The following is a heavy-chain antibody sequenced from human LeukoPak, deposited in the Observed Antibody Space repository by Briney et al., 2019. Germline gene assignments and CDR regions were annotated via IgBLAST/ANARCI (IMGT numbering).Heavy chain of an antibody. CDR3: ARDLDLNFDY. J-gene: IGHJ4*02. V-gene: IGHV3-48*04. CDR1: GFTFSSYS. Sequence: GSLRLSCAASGFTFSSYSMNWVRQAPGKGLEWVSYISSSSSTIYYADSVKGRFTISRDNAKNSLYLQKNSLRAEDTAVYYCARDLDLNFDYWGQGTLVTVSS. CDR2: ISSSSSTI.